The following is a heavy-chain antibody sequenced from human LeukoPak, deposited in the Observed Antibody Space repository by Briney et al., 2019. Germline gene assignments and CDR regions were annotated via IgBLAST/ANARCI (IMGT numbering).Heavy chain of an antibody. J-gene: IGHJ4*02. CDR2: ISWNSGSI. Sequence: GGSLRLSCAAPGFTFDDYAMHWVRQAPGKGLEWVSGISWNSGSIGYADSVKGRFTISRDNAKNSLYLQMNSLRAEDTALYYCAKDESLIAAAGIDYWGQGTLVTVSS. D-gene: IGHD6-13*01. CDR1: GFTFDDYA. CDR3: AKDESLIAAAGIDY. V-gene: IGHV3-9*01.